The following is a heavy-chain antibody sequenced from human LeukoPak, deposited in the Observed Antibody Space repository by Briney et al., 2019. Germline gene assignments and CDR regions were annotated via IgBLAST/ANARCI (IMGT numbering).Heavy chain of an antibody. Sequence: GSSVKVSCKASGGTLSSYAISWVRQAPGQGLGWMGGIIPIFGTANYAQKFQGRVTITADESTSTAYMELSSLRSEDTAVYYCARAADYGDYVSRFDPWGQGTLVTVSS. V-gene: IGHV1-69*01. CDR1: GGTLSSYA. D-gene: IGHD4-17*01. CDR2: IIPIFGTA. CDR3: ARAADYGDYVSRFDP. J-gene: IGHJ5*02.